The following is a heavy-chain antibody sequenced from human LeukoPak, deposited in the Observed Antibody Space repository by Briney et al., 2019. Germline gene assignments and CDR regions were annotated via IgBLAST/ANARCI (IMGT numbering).Heavy chain of an antibody. CDR1: GGSLSGYY. Sequence: PSETLSLTCVVYGGSLSGYYWSWIRQPPGKGLEWIGEINHSGSTNYNPSLKSRVTISVDTSKNQFSLKVSSVTAADTAVFYCARVPYCSGGSCNYYYYYGMDVWAKGPRSPSP. CDR2: INHSGST. D-gene: IGHD2-15*01. J-gene: IGHJ6*02. CDR3: ARVPYCSGGSCNYYYYYGMDV. V-gene: IGHV4-34*01.